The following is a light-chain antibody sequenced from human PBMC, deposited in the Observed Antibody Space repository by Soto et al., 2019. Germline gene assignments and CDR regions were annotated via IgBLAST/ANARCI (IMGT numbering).Light chain of an antibody. CDR3: QQRSNWQIT. CDR2: GAS. CDR1: QSVSANY. J-gene: IGKJ5*01. Sequence: EIVLTQSPGTLSLSPGERATLSCRASQSVSANYLAWYQQKPGQAPRLLIYGASSRATGIPDRLSGSGSETDFTLTISRLEPEDFAVYYCQQRSNWQITFGQGTRLEIK. V-gene: IGKV3D-20*02.